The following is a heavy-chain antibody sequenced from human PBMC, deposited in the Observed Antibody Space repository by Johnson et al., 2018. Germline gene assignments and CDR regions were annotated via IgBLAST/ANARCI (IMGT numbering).Heavy chain of an antibody. Sequence: QVQLQQLGAGLLKPSEPLSLTCAVYGGSFSDYSWSWIRQPPGRGLEWIGEINHSGSTNYNPSLESRVTISIDTSKTQFSLNLSSVTAADTALYYCARGQRLGSGWNSAEYFQHWGQGTLVTVDS. J-gene: IGHJ1*01. V-gene: IGHV4-34*01. D-gene: IGHD6-19*01. CDR3: ARGQRLGSGWNSAEYFQH. CDR1: GGSFSDYS. CDR2: INHSGST.